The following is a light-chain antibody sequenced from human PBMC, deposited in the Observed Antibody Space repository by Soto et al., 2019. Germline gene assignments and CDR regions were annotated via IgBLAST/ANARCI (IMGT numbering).Light chain of an antibody. V-gene: IGKV1-39*01. CDR2: AAS. CDR3: QQSFRTPYP. Sequence: DIQMTQSPSSLSASVGDRVTITCRASQTISTFLNWYQQKPGKAPKLLIYAASTLQSGVPSRFSGSGSGTEFTLTISSIQPEDFATYYCQQSFRTPYPFVQGTRLEIK. J-gene: IGKJ2*01. CDR1: QTISTF.